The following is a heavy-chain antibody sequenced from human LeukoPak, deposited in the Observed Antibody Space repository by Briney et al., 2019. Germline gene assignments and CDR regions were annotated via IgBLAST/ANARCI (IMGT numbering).Heavy chain of an antibody. CDR1: GYTFIAYY. CDR3: ARGFNLDS. CDR2: INPNTGDT. Sequence: ASVKVSCTASGYTFIAYYMSWVRQAPGQGLEWMAWINPNTGDTNYAQKFQGRVTVTRDTSIRTAYMELSNLRSDDTAVYYCARGFNLDSWGQGALVTVSS. J-gene: IGHJ5*01. V-gene: IGHV1-2*02.